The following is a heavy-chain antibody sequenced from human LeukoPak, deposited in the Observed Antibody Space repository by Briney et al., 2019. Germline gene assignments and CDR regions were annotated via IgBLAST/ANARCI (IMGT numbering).Heavy chain of an antibody. V-gene: IGHV4-4*02. CDR1: GGSISSSNW. D-gene: IGHD2-15*01. Sequence: SETLSLTCAVSGGSISSSNWWSWVRQPPGKGLEWIGEIYHSGSTNYNPSLKSRVTISVDTSKNQFSLELSSVTAADTAVYYCARSDTFCSGGSCPPNIFDAFDIWGQGTMVTVSS. CDR2: IYHSGST. J-gene: IGHJ3*02. CDR3: ARSDTFCSGGSCPPNIFDAFDI.